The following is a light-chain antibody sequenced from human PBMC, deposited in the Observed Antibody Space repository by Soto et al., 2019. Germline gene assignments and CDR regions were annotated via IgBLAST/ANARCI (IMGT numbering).Light chain of an antibody. Sequence: QSALTQPASVSGSPGQSITISCTGTSSDVGGYNYVSWYQQHPGKAPKLMIYDVSNRPSGVSNRFSGSKSGNTASLTISGLQAEDEADYYCSSSTSRSTPYVFGTGTKVPVL. J-gene: IGLJ1*01. CDR1: SSDVGGYNY. V-gene: IGLV2-14*01. CDR3: SSSTSRSTPYV. CDR2: DVS.